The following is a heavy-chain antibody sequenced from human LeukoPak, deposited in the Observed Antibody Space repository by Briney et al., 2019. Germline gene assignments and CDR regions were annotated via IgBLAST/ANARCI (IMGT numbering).Heavy chain of an antibody. D-gene: IGHD3-22*01. J-gene: IGHJ2*01. CDR2: IYSNGIT. Sequence: SSETLSLTCTVSGVSIFSYYWNWIRQPPGKGLEWIGYIYSNGITSYNPSLRSRGTISIATSKNQFSLRLRSVTAADTAIYYCARRAYYDSSGYSPASGYFDLWGRGTLVSVSS. V-gene: IGHV4-4*08. CDR1: GVSIFSYY. CDR3: ARRAYYDSSGYSPASGYFDL.